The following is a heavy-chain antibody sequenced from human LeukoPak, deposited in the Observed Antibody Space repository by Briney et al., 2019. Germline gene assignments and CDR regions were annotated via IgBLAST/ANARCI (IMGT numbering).Heavy chain of an antibody. J-gene: IGHJ4*02. V-gene: IGHV4-4*07. CDR3: ARAREYGDYFDY. Sequence: PSETLSLTCTVSVSGDSISNYYWPWIRQPAGKGLEYIGRIFTSGATSYNPSLKSRVTMSIDTSRNQFSLKVNSVTAADTAVYYCARAREYGDYFDYWGQGSLVTVFS. CDR2: IFTSGAT. D-gene: IGHD4-17*01. CDR1: GDSISNYY.